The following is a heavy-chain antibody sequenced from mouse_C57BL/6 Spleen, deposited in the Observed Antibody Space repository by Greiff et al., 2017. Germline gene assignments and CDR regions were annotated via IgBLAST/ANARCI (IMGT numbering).Heavy chain of an antibody. CDR3: ERQRRQGSYCAMDY. CDR1: GYTFTSYW. D-gene: IGHD2-12*01. V-gene: IGHV1-61*01. CDR2: IYPSDSET. J-gene: IGHJ4*01. Sequence: QVQLKQPGAELVRPGSSVKLSCKASGYTFTSYWMDWVKQRPGQGLEWIGNIYPSDSETHYNQKFKDKATLTVDTSSSTAYMQLSSLTSEDSAVDDYERQRRQGSYCAMDYWGQGTSVTVSS.